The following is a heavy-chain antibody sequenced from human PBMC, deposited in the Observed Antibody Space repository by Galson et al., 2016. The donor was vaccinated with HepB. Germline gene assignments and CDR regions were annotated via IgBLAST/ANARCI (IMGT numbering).Heavy chain of an antibody. CDR1: GFTLSNYA. CDR2: ISYDGSNK. D-gene: IGHD1-26*01. Sequence: SLRLSCAASGFTLSNYAMHWVRQAPGKGLEWVAIISYDGSNKYYADPVKGRFTISRDNSKNTLYLQRNSLRAAHTAVFYCARDEGRIYSGMDFWGQGTLVTVSS. V-gene: IGHV3-30*04. CDR3: ARDEGRIYSGMDF. J-gene: IGHJ4*02.